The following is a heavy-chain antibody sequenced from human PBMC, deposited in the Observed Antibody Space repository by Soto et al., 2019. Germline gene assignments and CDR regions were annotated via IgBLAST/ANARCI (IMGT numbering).Heavy chain of an antibody. D-gene: IGHD6-19*01. CDR2: TPGSGGSS. V-gene: IGHV3-23*01. J-gene: IGHJ4*02. Sequence: GGSLRLSCAASGFTFSSYGMSWVRQAPGKGLEWVASTPGSGGSSYYADSVKGRFTISRDNSKNTLYLDLNSLKAEDTAMYYCARGGSTGWFYFDFWGQGTQVTVSS. CDR3: ARGGSTGWFYFDF. CDR1: GFTFSSYG.